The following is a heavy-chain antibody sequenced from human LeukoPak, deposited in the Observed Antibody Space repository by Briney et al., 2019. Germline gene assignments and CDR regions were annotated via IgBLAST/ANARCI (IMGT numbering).Heavy chain of an antibody. CDR3: AKELLEYYYGSGSPHDY. Sequence: HPGGSPRLSCAASGFTFSSYGMHWVRQAPGKGLEWVAVISYDGSNKYYADSVKGRFTISRDNSKNTLYLQMNSLRAEDTAVYYCAKELLEYYYGSGSPHDYWGQGTLVTVSS. CDR2: ISYDGSNK. CDR1: GFTFSSYG. D-gene: IGHD3-10*01. J-gene: IGHJ4*02. V-gene: IGHV3-30*18.